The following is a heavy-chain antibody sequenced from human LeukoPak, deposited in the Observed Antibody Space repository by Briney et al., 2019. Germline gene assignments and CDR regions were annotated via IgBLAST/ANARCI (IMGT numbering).Heavy chain of an antibody. Sequence: GESLKISCKGSGYSFTSYWIGWVRQMPGKGLEWMGIIYPGDSDTRYSPSFQGQVTISADESISTAYLQWSSLKASDTAMYYCARHSRDCTNGVCQFDYWGQGTLVTVSS. V-gene: IGHV5-51*01. CDR2: IYPGDSDT. J-gene: IGHJ4*02. CDR1: GYSFTSYW. D-gene: IGHD2-8*01. CDR3: ARHSRDCTNGVCQFDY.